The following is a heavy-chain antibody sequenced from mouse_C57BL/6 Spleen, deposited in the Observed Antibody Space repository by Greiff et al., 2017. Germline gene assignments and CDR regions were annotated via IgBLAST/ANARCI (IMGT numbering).Heavy chain of an antibody. CDR3: ARGGIRGFAY. CDR1: GYTFTSSW. J-gene: IGHJ3*01. V-gene: IGHV1-69*01. CDR2: IDPSDSYT. D-gene: IGHD3-2*02. Sequence: VQLQQPGAELVMPGASVKLSCKASGYTFTSSWMHWVKQRPGQGLEWIGEIDPSDSYTNYNQKFKGKSTLTVDKSSSTAYMQLSSLTSEDSAVYYCARGGIRGFAYWGQGTLVTVSA.